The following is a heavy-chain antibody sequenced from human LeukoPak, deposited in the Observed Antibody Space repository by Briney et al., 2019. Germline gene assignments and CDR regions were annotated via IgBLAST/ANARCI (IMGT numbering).Heavy chain of an antibody. CDR1: GFTFSSYS. CDR3: ARGSGTTTFDY. J-gene: IGHJ4*02. V-gene: IGHV3-21*01. CDR2: ISSSSYI. D-gene: IGHD1-14*01. Sequence: SGGSLRLSCAASGFTFSSYSMNWVRQAPGKGLEWVSSISSSSYIYYADSVKGRFTISRDNAKNSLYLQMNSLRAEDTAVYYCARGSGTTTFDYWGQGTLVTVSS.